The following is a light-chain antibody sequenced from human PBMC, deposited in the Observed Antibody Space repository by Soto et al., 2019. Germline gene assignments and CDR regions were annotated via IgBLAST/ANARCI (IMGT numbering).Light chain of an antibody. CDR1: QSIGTW. CDR3: QQYDLHCRWA. CDR2: DAS. J-gene: IGKJ2*01. V-gene: IGKV1-5*02. Sequence: DIQITQSTATLSASVGEKVSVVGRASQSIGTWLAWYQQKPGKAPKLLIYDASTLESGVPSRFSGIGAGTEFTLIITSVQAYHLTPYSCQQYDLHCRWAIGQGTKVDIK.